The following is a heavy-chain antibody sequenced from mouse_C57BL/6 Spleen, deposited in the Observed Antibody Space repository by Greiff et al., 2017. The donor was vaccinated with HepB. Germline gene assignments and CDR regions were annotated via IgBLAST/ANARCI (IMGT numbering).Heavy chain of an antibody. D-gene: IGHD1-1*01. Sequence: EVKLMESGPGLVKPSQSLSLPCSVTGYSITSGYYWNWIRQFPGNKLEWMGYISYDGSNNYNPSLKNRISITRDTSKNQFFLKLNSVTTEDTATYYCARGVLSTVVFDYWGQGTTLTVSS. V-gene: IGHV3-6*01. J-gene: IGHJ2*01. CDR3: ARGVLSTVVFDY. CDR1: GYSITSGYY. CDR2: ISYDGSN.